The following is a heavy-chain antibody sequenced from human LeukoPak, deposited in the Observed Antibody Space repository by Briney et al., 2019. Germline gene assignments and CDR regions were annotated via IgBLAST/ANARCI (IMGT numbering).Heavy chain of an antibody. CDR1: GFTFSSYW. D-gene: IGHD3-22*01. CDR2: IKQDGSEK. CDR3: ASSRLVVITTTYHRYFDC. V-gene: IGHV3-7*01. Sequence: PGGSLRLSCAASGFTFSSYWMSWVRQAPGKGLEWVANIKQDGSEKYYVDSVKGRFTISRDNAKNSLYLQMNSLRAEDTAVYYCASSRLVVITTTYHRYFDCWGQGTLVTVSS. J-gene: IGHJ4*02.